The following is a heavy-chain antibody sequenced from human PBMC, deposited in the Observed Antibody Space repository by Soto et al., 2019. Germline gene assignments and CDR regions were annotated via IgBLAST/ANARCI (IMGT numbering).Heavy chain of an antibody. J-gene: IGHJ6*02. CDR1: GDSISSYY. CDR3: ARGGNWNSYYYRLDV. CDR2: IYDRGPT. V-gene: IGHV4-59*01. D-gene: IGHD1-1*01. Sequence: PSETLSLTCTVSGDSISSYYWSWIRQPPGKGLEWIAYIYDRGPTNYNPSLKSRVTISLDTSKNQFSLKMSSVTAADTAVYYCARGGNWNSYYYRLDVWGQGTTVTV.